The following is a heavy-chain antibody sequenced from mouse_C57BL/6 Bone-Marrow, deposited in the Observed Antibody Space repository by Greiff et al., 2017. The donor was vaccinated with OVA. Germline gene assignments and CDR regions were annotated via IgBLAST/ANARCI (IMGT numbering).Heavy chain of an antibody. J-gene: IGHJ3*01. V-gene: IGHV1-52*01. CDR2: IDPSDSET. CDR3: AREEYYYEAY. D-gene: IGHD1-1*01. CDR1: GYTFTSYW. Sequence: QVQLQQPGAELVRPGSSVKLSCKASGYTFTSYWMHWVKQRPIQGLEWIGNIDPSDSETHYNQKFKDKATLTVDKSSSTAYMQLSSLTSKDSAVYYCAREEYYYEAYWGQGTLVTVSA.